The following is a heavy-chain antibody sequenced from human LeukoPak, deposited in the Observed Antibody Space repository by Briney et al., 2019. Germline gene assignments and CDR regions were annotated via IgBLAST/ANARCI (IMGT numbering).Heavy chain of an antibody. Sequence: ASVKVSCKASGYSFTGYYIHWVRQAPGQGLEWMGWINPNSGDTNYAQNFQGRVTMTRDTSIGTAYMELSGLRSDDTAVYYCARDLRIFKAGSSWYFFDYWGQGTQVTVSS. V-gene: IGHV1-2*02. D-gene: IGHD6-13*01. CDR2: INPNSGDT. CDR1: GYSFTGYY. CDR3: ARDLRIFKAGSSWYFFDY. J-gene: IGHJ4*02.